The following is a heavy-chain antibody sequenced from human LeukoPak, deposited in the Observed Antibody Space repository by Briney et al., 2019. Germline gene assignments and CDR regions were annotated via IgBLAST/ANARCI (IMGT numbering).Heavy chain of an antibody. CDR1: GFTFSSYA. CDR2: ISGSGGST. J-gene: IGHJ4*02. D-gene: IGHD6-19*01. Sequence: QPGGSLGLSCAASGFTFSSYAMSWVRQAPGKGLEWVSAISGSGGSTYYADSVKGRFTISRDNSKNTLYLQMNSLRAEDTAVYYCARDYRIAVAGTPLYWGQGTLVTVSS. CDR3: ARDYRIAVAGTPLY. V-gene: IGHV3-23*01.